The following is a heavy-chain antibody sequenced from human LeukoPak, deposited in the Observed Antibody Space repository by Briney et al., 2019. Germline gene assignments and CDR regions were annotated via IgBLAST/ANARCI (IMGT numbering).Heavy chain of an antibody. CDR1: GGSISGYY. CDR3: ARTSGSYYILPPDY. Sequence: PSETLSLTCTVSGGSISGYYWSWIRQPPGKGLEWIGYIYYSGSTNYNPSLKSRVTISVDTSKNQFSLKLSSVTAADTAVYYCARTSGSYYILPPDYWGQGTLVTVSS. D-gene: IGHD1-26*01. V-gene: IGHV4-59*01. J-gene: IGHJ4*02. CDR2: IYYSGST.